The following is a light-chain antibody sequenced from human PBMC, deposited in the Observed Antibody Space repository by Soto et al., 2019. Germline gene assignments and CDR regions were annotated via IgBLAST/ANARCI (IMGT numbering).Light chain of an antibody. CDR1: QSVSSY. CDR3: QQRSNWPLT. J-gene: IGKJ4*01. V-gene: IGKV3-11*01. CDR2: DAS. Sequence: IVLTQSPGTLSLSPGDRATLSCRASQSVSSYLAWYQQKPGQPPRLLIYDASTRATGIPSRFSGSGPGTDFTLTISSLEPEDFAVYYCQQRSNWPLTFGGGTKV.